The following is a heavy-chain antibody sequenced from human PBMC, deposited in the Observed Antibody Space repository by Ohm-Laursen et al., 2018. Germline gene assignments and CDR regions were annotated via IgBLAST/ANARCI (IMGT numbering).Heavy chain of an antibody. V-gene: IGHV1-8*01. Sequence: SVKVSCKASGYTFSTYDIVWVRQAAGQGPEWMGGMNPNSGNTGYSGDTGYQHKFRGRITMTRDTSISTAYMELSGLTSEDTATYYCARAVRNQLVSDYWGQGALVTVSS. CDR2: MNPNSGNTGYSGDT. CDR1: GYTFSTYD. J-gene: IGHJ4*02. CDR3: ARAVRNQLVSDY. D-gene: IGHD2-2*01.